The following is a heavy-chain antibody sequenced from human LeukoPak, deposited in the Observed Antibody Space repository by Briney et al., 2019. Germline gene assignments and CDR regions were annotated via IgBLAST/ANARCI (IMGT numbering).Heavy chain of an antibody. Sequence: ASVKVSCKASGGTFSSYAISWVRQAPGQGLEWMGGIIPIFGTANYAQKFQGRVTITTDESTSTAYMELSSLRSEDTAVYFCAKSFLDGPRGLLHNAFDIWGQGTLVTVSS. V-gene: IGHV1-69*05. CDR1: GGTFSSYA. D-gene: IGHD1-1*01. CDR3: AKSFLDGPRGLLHNAFDI. J-gene: IGHJ3*02. CDR2: IIPIFGTA.